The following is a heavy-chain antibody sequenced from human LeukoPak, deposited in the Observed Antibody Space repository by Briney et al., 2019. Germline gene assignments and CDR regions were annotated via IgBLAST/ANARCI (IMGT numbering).Heavy chain of an antibody. Sequence: GGSLRLSCLVSGFSFRSYAMHWVRQAPGKGLEYVSSISSEGATTYYTDSVKGRFTISRDNSKNMLYLQMSSLRTEDTVIYYCVKDRWIDYWGQGARVTVSS. D-gene: IGHD1-1*01. V-gene: IGHV3-64D*06. CDR3: VKDRWIDY. CDR1: GFSFRSYA. CDR2: ISSEGATT. J-gene: IGHJ4*02.